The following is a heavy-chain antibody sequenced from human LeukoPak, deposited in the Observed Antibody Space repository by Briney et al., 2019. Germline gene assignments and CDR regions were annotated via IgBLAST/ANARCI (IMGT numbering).Heavy chain of an antibody. CDR3: ARKGKLGDAFDI. CDR2: IYASGST. Sequence: SETLSLTCTVSGGSLSSGSYYWGWIRQPAAKGLEWIGRIYASGSTNYNPSLESRVTISIDTSKNQFSLNLNSVTAADTAVYYCARKGKLGDAFDIWGQGTMVSVSS. CDR1: GGSLSSGSYY. J-gene: IGHJ3*02. V-gene: IGHV4-61*02. D-gene: IGHD3-16*01.